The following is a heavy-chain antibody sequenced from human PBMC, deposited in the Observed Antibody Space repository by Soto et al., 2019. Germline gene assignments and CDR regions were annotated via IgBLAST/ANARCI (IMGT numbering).Heavy chain of an antibody. V-gene: IGHV1-18*01. J-gene: IGHJ4*02. Sequence: QIQLVQSGAEVKKPGASVKVSCKASGYTFSSYHITWVRQAPGQGLEWMGWISAYNGNTNYAQNLQGRVTMTTDPSPSPAPMGLRSRRSDDTAVYYCARDRPPVDYWGQGTLVTVSS. CDR1: GYTFSSYH. CDR3: ARDRPPVDY. CDR2: ISAYNGNT.